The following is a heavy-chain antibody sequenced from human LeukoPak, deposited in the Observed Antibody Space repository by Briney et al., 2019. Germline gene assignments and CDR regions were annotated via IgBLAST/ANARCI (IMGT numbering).Heavy chain of an antibody. Sequence: ETLSLTCAVYGGSFSGYYWSWIRQPPGKGLEWIGEINHSGSTNYNPSLKSRVTISVDTSKNQFSLKLSSMTAADTAVYYCARGSEEVVVVPAAENYFDYWGQGTLVTVSS. CDR2: INHSGST. J-gene: IGHJ4*02. CDR3: ARGSEEVVVVPAAENYFDY. V-gene: IGHV4-34*01. CDR1: GGSFSGYY. D-gene: IGHD2-2*01.